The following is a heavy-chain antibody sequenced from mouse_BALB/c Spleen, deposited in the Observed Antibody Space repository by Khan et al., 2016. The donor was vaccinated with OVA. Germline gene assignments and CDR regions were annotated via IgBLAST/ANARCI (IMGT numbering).Heavy chain of an antibody. J-gene: IGHJ4*01. D-gene: IGHD1-2*01. CDR1: GFSLTNYG. V-gene: IGHV2-9*02. CDR3: ASARHYSGYLYYAMDY. Sequence: QVQLKESGPGLVAPSQSLSITCSVSGFSLTNYGLHWIRQPPGKGLEWLGVIWAGGGTNYNSALMSRLRIRKDNFKSQVFLKMNSLQTDDTAMYYCASARHYSGYLYYAMDYWGQGTSVTVSS. CDR2: IWAGGGT.